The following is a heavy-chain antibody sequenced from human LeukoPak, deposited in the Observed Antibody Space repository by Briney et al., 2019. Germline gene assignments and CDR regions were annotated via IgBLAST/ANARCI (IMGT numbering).Heavy chain of an antibody. J-gene: IGHJ4*02. CDR3: ARDEYSYGGRTHPYFFDY. D-gene: IGHD5-18*01. Sequence: SETLSLTCTVSGGSISSYYWSWIRQPAGKGLEWIGRIYTSGSTNYNPSLKSRVTMSVDTSKNQFSLKLSSVTAADTAVYYCARDEYSYGGRTHPYFFDYWSQGTLVTVSS. CDR1: GGSISSYY. V-gene: IGHV4-4*07. CDR2: IYTSGST.